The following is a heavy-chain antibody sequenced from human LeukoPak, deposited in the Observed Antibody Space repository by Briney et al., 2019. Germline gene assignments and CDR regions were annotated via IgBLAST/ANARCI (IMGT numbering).Heavy chain of an antibody. D-gene: IGHD3-3*01. CDR1: GFTLRTYA. CDR2: ISGSDGST. J-gene: IGHJ4*02. Sequence: PGWSLRLSCAASGFTLRTYAMSWVRQAPGKGLEWVSAISGSDGSTYYADSVKGRFTISRDNSKNTLYLQMNSLRAEDTAVYYCAKDRGLRFLEWFFDYWGQGTLVTVSS. V-gene: IGHV3-23*01. CDR3: AKDRGLRFLEWFFDY.